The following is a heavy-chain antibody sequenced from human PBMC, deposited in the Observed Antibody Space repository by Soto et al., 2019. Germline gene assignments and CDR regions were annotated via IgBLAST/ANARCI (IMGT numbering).Heavy chain of an antibody. CDR1: GFTFSSYA. J-gene: IGHJ4*02. Sequence: GGSLRLSCAASGFTFSSYAMHWVRQAPGKGLEWVAVISYDGSNKYYADSVKGRFTISRDNSKNTLYLQMNSLRAEDTAVYYCARDHGVCSYDYWGQGTLVTVSS. V-gene: IGHV3-30-3*01. CDR2: ISYDGSNK. CDR3: ARDHGVCSYDY. D-gene: IGHD2-8*01.